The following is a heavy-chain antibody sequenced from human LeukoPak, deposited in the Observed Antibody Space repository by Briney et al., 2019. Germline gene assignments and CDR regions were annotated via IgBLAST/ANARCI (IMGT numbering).Heavy chain of an antibody. J-gene: IGHJ5*02. CDR2: ISYDGSNK. D-gene: IGHD2-2*01. CDR1: GFTFSSYA. Sequence: GGSLRLSCAASGFTFSSYAMHWVRQAPGKGLEWVAVISYDGSNKYYADSVKGRFTISRDNSKNTLYLQMNSLRLEDTAVYYCAKDNPIEQVPGLGPGSWGQGTLVTVSS. CDR3: AKDNPIEQVPGLGPGS. V-gene: IGHV3-30*14.